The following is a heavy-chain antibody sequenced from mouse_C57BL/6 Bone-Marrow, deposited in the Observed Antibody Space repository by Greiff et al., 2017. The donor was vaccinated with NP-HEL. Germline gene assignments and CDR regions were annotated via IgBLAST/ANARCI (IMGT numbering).Heavy chain of an antibody. D-gene: IGHD1-1*01. V-gene: IGHV1-18*01. CDR2: INPNNGGT. CDR3: ARSITTVVAPLFDY. CDR1: GYTFTDYN. J-gene: IGHJ2*01. Sequence: EVQLQQSGPELVKPGASVKIPCKASGYTFTDYNMDWVKQSHGKSLEWIGDINPNNGGTIYNQKFKGKATLTVDKSSSTAYMELRSLTSEDTAVYYCARSITTVVAPLFDYWGQGTTLTVSS.